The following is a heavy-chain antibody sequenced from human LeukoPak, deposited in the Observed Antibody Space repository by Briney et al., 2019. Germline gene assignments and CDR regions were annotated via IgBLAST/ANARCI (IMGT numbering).Heavy chain of an antibody. J-gene: IGHJ2*01. D-gene: IGHD6-13*01. Sequence: SETLSLTCTVSGGSISSYYWSWIRQPPGKGLEWIGHIYYSGSTNYNPSLKSRVTISVDTSKNQFSLKLSSVTAADTAVYYCARVRAAAGPMESYWYFDLWGRGTLVTVSS. CDR3: ARVRAAAGPMESYWYFDL. CDR2: IYYSGST. V-gene: IGHV4-59*01. CDR1: GGSISSYY.